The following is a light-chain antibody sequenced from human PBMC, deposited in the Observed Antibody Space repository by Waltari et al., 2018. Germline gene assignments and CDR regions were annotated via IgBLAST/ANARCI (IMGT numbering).Light chain of an antibody. V-gene: IGKV3-20*01. CDR3: QQSGTSPRT. Sequence: IVLMLSPRTLSLDPGERATLPCRASQSFSSSFLAWYQQKPGQAPRLLIYAASNRATGVPDRFSGSGSGTDFTLTISRLESEDVAVYYCQQSGTSPRTFGPGTKVEIK. CDR2: AAS. CDR1: QSFSSSF. J-gene: IGKJ1*01.